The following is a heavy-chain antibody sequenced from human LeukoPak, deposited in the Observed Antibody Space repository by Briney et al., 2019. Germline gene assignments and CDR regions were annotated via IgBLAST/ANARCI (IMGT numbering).Heavy chain of an antibody. Sequence: GGSLRLSCAASGFTVSSKYMSWVRQAPGKGLEWVSYISSSSSTIYYADSVKGRFTISRDNAKNSLYLQMNSLRVEDTALYYCALDCCTGSRFDHWGQGTLVTVPS. J-gene: IGHJ4*02. V-gene: IGHV3-48*01. CDR1: GFTVSSKY. CDR3: ALDCCTGSRFDH. D-gene: IGHD2-8*02. CDR2: ISSSSSTI.